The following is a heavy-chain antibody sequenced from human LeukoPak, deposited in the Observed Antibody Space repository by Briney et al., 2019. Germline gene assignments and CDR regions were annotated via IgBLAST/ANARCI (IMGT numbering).Heavy chain of an antibody. CDR3: ARGRYSYLYYFDY. D-gene: IGHD5-18*01. CDR2: IYYSGST. J-gene: IGHJ4*02. V-gene: IGHV4-39*01. Sequence: SETLSLTCTVSGGSISSSSYYWGWIRQPPGKGLEWIGSIYYSGSTYYNPSLKSRVTISVDTSKNQFSLKLSSVTAADTAVYYCARGRYSYLYYFDYWGQGTLVTVSS. CDR1: GGSISSSSYY.